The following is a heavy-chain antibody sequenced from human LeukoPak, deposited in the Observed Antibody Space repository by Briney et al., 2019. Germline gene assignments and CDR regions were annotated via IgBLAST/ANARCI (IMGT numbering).Heavy chain of an antibody. CDR3: ARDLHYYYGMDV. J-gene: IGHJ6*02. V-gene: IGHV3-21*01. Sequence: GGSLRLSCAASGFTFSSYSMNWVRQAPGKELEWVSSISSSSSYIYYADSVKGRFTISRDNAKNSLYLQMNSLRAEDTAVYYCARDLHYYYGMDVWGQGTTVTVSS. CDR2: ISSSSSYI. CDR1: GFTFSSYS.